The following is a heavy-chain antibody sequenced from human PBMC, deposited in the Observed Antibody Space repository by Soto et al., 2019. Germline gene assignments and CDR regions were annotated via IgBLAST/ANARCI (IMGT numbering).Heavy chain of an antibody. D-gene: IGHD4-4*01. Sequence: QVKLVESGGGVLQPGRSLRLSCAASGFTFSSYGMHWVRLAPGKGLEWVANIWYDGSNKYYVDSVKGRFTISRDNSKNTLYLQMNSLRAEDTAVYYCGRDPGDYSKKGGYGDYWGQGTLVTVSS. V-gene: IGHV3-33*01. CDR2: IWYDGSNK. CDR1: GFTFSSYG. J-gene: IGHJ4*02. CDR3: GRDPGDYSKKGGYGDY.